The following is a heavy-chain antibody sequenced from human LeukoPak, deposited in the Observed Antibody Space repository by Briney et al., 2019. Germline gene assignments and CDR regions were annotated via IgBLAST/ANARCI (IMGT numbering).Heavy chain of an antibody. D-gene: IGHD3-3*01. CDR3: AREVRFLEWLLGYYMDV. V-gene: IGHV1-2*02. J-gene: IGHJ6*03. CDR2: INPNSGGT. Sequence: ASVKVSCKASGYTFTGYYMHWVRQAPGQGLEWMGWINPNSGGTNYAQKFQGRVTMTRDTSISIAYMELSRLRSDDTAVYYCAREVRFLEWLLGYYMDVWGKGTTVTVSS. CDR1: GYTFTGYY.